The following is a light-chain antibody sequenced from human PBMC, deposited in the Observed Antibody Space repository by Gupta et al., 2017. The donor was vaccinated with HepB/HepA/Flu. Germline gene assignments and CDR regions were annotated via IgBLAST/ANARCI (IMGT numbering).Light chain of an antibody. Sequence: DILLTQSQATLSLSPGERATLFCRASQSVGNFLHWYQQRPGQAPRLLIYDTFNRASGVPARFSGSGSGTDFTLTISSLEPEDFAVYFCQQRSNWPRTFGHGTRVTVK. V-gene: IGKV3-11*01. CDR1: QSVGNF. CDR2: DTF. CDR3: QQRSNWPRT. J-gene: IGKJ3*01.